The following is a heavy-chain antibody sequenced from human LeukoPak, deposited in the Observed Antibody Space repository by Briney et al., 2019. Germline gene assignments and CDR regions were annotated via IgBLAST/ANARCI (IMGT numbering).Heavy chain of an antibody. CDR2: IYPGDSDT. D-gene: IGHD3-22*01. CDR1: GYSFTSYW. Sequence: GESLKISCEGSGYSFTSYWIGWVRQMPGKGLEWMGIIYPGDSDTRYSPSFQGQVTISADKSISTAYLQWSSLKASDTAMYYCARHYHDSSGYSYYYGMDVWGQGTTVTVSS. J-gene: IGHJ6*02. CDR3: ARHYHDSSGYSYYYGMDV. V-gene: IGHV5-51*01.